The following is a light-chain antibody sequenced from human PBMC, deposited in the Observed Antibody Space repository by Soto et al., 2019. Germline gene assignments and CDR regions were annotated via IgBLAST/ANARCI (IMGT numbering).Light chain of an antibody. V-gene: IGKV3-11*01. CDR2: DAS. CDR1: QSVNIY. Sequence: EIVLTQSPATLSLSPGERATLSCRASQSVNIYLAWYQQKPGQAPRLLIYDASNRATSIPARFSGSGSGTDFTITISSLEPEDIAVYYCQQRSNWRVTFGGGTKVEIK. J-gene: IGKJ4*01. CDR3: QQRSNWRVT.